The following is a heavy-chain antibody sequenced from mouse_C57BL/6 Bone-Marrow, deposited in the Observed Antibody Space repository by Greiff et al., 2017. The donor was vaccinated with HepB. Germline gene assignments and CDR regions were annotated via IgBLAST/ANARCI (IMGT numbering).Heavy chain of an antibody. D-gene: IGHD2-4*01. Sequence: EVQGVESVAELVRPGASVKLSCTASGFNIKNTYMHWVKQRPEQGLEWIGRIDPANGNTKYAPKFQGKATITADTSSNTAYLQLSSLTSEDTAIYYCATYYDYDLYYAMDYWGQGTAVTVSS. J-gene: IGHJ4*01. CDR1: GFNIKNTY. V-gene: IGHV14-3*01. CDR3: ATYYDYDLYYAMDY. CDR2: IDPANGNT.